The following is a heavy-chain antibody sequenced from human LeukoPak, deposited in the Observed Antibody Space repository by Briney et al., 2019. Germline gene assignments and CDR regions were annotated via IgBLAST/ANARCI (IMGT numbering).Heavy chain of an antibody. V-gene: IGHV3-30-3*01. Sequence: GGSLRLSCAASGFTFSSYAMHWVRQAPGKGLEWVAVISYDGSNKYYADSVKGRFTISRDNSKNTLYLQMNSPRAEDTAVYYCARASIAAAGTGWYYFDYWGQGTLVTVSS. J-gene: IGHJ4*02. CDR3: ARASIAAAGTGWYYFDY. D-gene: IGHD6-13*01. CDR1: GFTFSSYA. CDR2: ISYDGSNK.